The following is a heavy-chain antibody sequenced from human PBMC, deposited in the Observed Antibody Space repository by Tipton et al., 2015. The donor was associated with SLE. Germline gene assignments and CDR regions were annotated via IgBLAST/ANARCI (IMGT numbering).Heavy chain of an antibody. CDR1: GGSISSSSYY. V-gene: IGHV4-39*07. Sequence: LRLSCTVSGGSISSSSYYWGWIRQPPGKGLEWIGSIYYSGSTYYNPSLKSRFTISVDTSKNQFSLKLSSVTAADTAVYYCARVPQQLDYWGQGTLVTVSS. J-gene: IGHJ4*02. CDR2: IYYSGST. D-gene: IGHD6-13*01. CDR3: ARVPQQLDY.